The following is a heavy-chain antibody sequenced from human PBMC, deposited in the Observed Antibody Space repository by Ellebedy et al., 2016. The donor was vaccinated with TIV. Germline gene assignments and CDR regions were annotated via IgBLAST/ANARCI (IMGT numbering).Heavy chain of an antibody. CDR3: AKDSGFDGLVRPLFFDY. CDR1: GFTFSSYA. CDR2: ISGSGGST. V-gene: IGHV3-23*01. J-gene: IGHJ4*02. D-gene: IGHD6-19*01. Sequence: GESLKISCAASGFTFSSYAMSWVRQAPGKGLEWVSAISGSGGSTYYADSVKGRFTISRDNSKNTLYLQMNSLRAEDTALYYCAKDSGFDGLVRPLFFDYWGQGTLVTVSS.